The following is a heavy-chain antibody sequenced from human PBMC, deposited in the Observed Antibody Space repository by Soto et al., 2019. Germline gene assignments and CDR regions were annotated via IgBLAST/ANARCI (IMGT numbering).Heavy chain of an antibody. CDR3: ARDQQLGDP. CDR2: ISSSGSNI. Sequence: EVQLVESGGGLVQPGGSLRLSCAASGFTFSSYEMNWVRQAPGKGLEWVSYISSSGSNIYYADSVKGRFTISRDNAKNPLYLQMNSLRAEDTAVYYCARDQQLGDPWGQGTLVTVSS. J-gene: IGHJ5*02. V-gene: IGHV3-48*03. CDR1: GFTFSSYE. D-gene: IGHD6-13*01.